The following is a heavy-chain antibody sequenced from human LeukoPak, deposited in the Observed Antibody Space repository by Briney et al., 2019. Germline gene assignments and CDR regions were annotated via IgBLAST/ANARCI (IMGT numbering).Heavy chain of an antibody. CDR1: GFTFSTYS. CDR2: ISSSSSTI. V-gene: IGHV3-48*04. CDR3: ARERPIDY. J-gene: IGHJ4*02. Sequence: GGSLRLSCAASGFTFSTYSMNWVRQAPGKGLEWVSYISSSSSTIYYADSVKGRFTISRDNAKNSLFLQMNSLKAEDTAIYYCARERPIDYWGQGTLVTVSS.